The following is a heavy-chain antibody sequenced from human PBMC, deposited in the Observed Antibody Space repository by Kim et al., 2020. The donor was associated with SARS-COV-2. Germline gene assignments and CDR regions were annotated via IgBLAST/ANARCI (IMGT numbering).Heavy chain of an antibody. J-gene: IGHJ3*02. Sequence: GGSLRLSCAASGFTVSTNYMSWVRQAPGQGLEWVSVIHRGGNTYYADSVKGRFTISRDNSMNMLHLQMTSLRAEDTAMYYCARDQNENSGYRAFDIWGQGTMVTVSS. D-gene: IGHD3-22*01. CDR3: ARDQNENSGYRAFDI. CDR2: IHRGGNT. V-gene: IGHV3-53*01. CDR1: GFTVSTNY.